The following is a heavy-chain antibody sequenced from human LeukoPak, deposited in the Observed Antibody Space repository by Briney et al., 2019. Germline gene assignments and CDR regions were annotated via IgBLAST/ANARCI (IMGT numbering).Heavy chain of an antibody. V-gene: IGHV3-21*01. Sequence: GGSLRLSCAASGVTFSSYSMNWIRQAPGKGLEWVSSINSSSSYIYYADSVKGRFTISRDNDKNSLYLQMNSLRAEDTAVYYCAIHPAVIPTGKDIVATILGDWGQGTLVTVSS. J-gene: IGHJ4*02. CDR1: GVTFSSYS. CDR3: AIHPAVIPTGKDIVATILGD. CDR2: INSSSSYI. D-gene: IGHD5-12*01.